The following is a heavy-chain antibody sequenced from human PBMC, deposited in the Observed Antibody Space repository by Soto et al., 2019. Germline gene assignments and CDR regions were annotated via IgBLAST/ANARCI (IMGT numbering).Heavy chain of an antibody. V-gene: IGHV3-21*01. D-gene: IGHD6-6*01. CDR1: GFTFSSYS. J-gene: IGHJ5*02. CDR2: ISSSSYI. CDR3: ASLIGGIADRPNH. Sequence: GGSLRLSCAASGFTFSSYSMNWVRQAPGKGLEWVSSISSSSYIYYADSVKGRFTISRDNAKNSLYLQMNSLRAEDTAVYYCASLIGGIADRPNHWGQGTLVTVSS.